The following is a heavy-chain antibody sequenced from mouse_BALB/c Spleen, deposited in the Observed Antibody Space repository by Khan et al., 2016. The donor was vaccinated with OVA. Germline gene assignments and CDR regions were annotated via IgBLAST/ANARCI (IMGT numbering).Heavy chain of an antibody. J-gene: IGHJ3*01. CDR3: ARSPTWFTY. Sequence: QIQLVQSGPELKKPGETVKISCRASGYTFTDYGVNWVKQAPGKGLKWMGWINTYTGEPTYADDFTGRFAFSLETSASTAYLQINNLKNEDTATYFVARSPTWFTYWGQGTLVTVSA. CDR1: GYTFTDYG. CDR2: INTYTGEP. V-gene: IGHV9-3-1*01.